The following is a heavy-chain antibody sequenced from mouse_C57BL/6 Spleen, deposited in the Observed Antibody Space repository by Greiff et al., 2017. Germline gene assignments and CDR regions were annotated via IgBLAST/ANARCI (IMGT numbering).Heavy chain of an antibody. Sequence: VQLQQSGPELVKPGASVKISCKASGYAFSSSWMNWVKQRPGKGLEWIGRIYPGDGATNSNGKFKGKATLTADKTSDTADMQLCSLTSEDSAVYFCARELGGAWFAYWGQGTLVTVSA. CDR2: IYPGDGAT. CDR1: GYAFSSSW. CDR3: ARELGGAWFAY. V-gene: IGHV1-82*01. J-gene: IGHJ3*01. D-gene: IGHD4-1*01.